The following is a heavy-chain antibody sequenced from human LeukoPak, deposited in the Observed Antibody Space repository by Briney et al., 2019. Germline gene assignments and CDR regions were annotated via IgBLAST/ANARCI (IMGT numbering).Heavy chain of an antibody. V-gene: IGHV7-4-1*02. J-gene: IGHJ3*02. CDR2: INTNTGNP. CDR3: ARAVRATYYDFWSGYYGHDAFDI. CDR1: GYTFTSYA. Sequence: ASVKVSCKASGYTFTSYAMNWVRQAPGQGLEWMGWINTNTGNPTYAQGFTGRFVFSLDTSVCTAYLQISSLKAEDTAVYYCARAVRATYYDFWSGYYGHDAFDIWGQGTMVTVSS. D-gene: IGHD3-3*01.